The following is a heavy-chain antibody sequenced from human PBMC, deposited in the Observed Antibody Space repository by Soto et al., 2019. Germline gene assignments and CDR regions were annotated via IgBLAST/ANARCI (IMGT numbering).Heavy chain of an antibody. CDR2: IYYSGST. J-gene: IGHJ3*02. CDR3: ARVRGDYDAFDI. CDR1: GGSISSGGYY. V-gene: IGHV4-31*03. D-gene: IGHD4-17*01. Sequence: SETLSLTCTVSGGSISSGGYYWSWIRQHPGKGLEWIGYIYYSGSTYYNPSLKSRVTISVDTSKNQFSLKLSSVTAADTAVYYCARVRGDYDAFDIWGQGTMVTVSS.